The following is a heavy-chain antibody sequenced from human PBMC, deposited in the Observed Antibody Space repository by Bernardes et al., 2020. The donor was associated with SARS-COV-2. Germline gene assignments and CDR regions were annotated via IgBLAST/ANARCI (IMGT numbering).Heavy chain of an antibody. CDR2: ISAYNGDT. CDR1: GYTFNNYG. V-gene: IGHV1-18*01. Sequence: ASVKVSCKTSGYTFNNYGITWVRQAPAQELEWMGWISAYNGDTNYAQNLQGRVTMTTDTSTSTAYMELRSLRSDDTAVYYCARGAVGPAAKGGWFDPWGQGTLVIVSS. CDR3: ARGAVGPAAKGGWFDP. J-gene: IGHJ5*02. D-gene: IGHD2-2*01.